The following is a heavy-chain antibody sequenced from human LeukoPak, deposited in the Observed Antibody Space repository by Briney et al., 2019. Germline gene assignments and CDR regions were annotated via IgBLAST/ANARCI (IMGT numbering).Heavy chain of an antibody. CDR1: GASISSTSHY. CDR3: ARSWGYDFWSGNLLDY. J-gene: IGHJ4*02. CDR2: IYYTGST. Sequence: SETLSLTCTVSGASISSTSHYWGWIRQPPGKGLEWVGSIYYTGSTYQNPSLKSRVTVSLDMSKNQFSLELSSVTAADTAVYHCARSWGYDFWSGNLLDYWGQGILVTVSS. D-gene: IGHD3-3*01. V-gene: IGHV4-39*07.